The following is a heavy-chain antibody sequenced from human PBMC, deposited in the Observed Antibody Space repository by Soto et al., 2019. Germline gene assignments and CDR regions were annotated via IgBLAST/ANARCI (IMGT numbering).Heavy chain of an antibody. D-gene: IGHD6-13*01. CDR3: AKERDGAAAGPTKYYGMDV. Sequence: EVQLLESGGGLVQPGGSLRLSCAASGFTFSSYAMSWVRQAPGKGLEWVSVISGSGDSTYYADSVRGRFTISRDNSKNTLYLHMNSLRAEDTAVYYCAKERDGAAAGPTKYYGMDVWGQGTTVTVSS. J-gene: IGHJ6*02. CDR2: ISGSGDST. V-gene: IGHV3-23*01. CDR1: GFTFSSYA.